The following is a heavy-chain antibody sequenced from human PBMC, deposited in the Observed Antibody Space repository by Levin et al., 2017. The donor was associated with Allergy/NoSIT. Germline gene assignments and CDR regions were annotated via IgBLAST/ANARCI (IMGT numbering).Heavy chain of an antibody. D-gene: IGHD2-2*03. CDR3: ARDGYCSSTSCPQNAFDI. CDR2: ISYDGSNK. Sequence: GGSLRLSCAASGFTFSSYAMHWVRQAPGKGLEWVAVISYDGSNKYYADSVKGRFTISRDNSKNTLYLQMNSLRAEDTAVYYCARDGYCSSTSCPQNAFDIWGQGTMVTVSS. J-gene: IGHJ3*02. V-gene: IGHV3-30-3*01. CDR1: GFTFSSYA.